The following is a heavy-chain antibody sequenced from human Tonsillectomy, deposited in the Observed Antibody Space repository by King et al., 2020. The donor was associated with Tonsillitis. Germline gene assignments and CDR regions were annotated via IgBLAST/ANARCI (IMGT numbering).Heavy chain of an antibody. J-gene: IGHJ4*02. V-gene: IGHV3-30*18. CDR1: GFTFSSYG. D-gene: IGHD6-13*01. CDR3: AKRVPQLDYFDY. CDR2: ISDDGSNK. Sequence: VQLVQSGGGVVQPGRSLRLSCAAFGFTFSSYGMHWVRQAPGKGLAWVAVISDDGSNKYYADSVKGRFTISRDNSKNTLYLQMNSLRAEDTAVYYSAKRVPQLDYFDYWGQGTLVTVSS.